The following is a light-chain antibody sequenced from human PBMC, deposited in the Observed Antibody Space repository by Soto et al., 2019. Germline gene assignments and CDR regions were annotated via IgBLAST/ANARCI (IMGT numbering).Light chain of an antibody. Sequence: QSVLAQPASVSGSPGQSITISCTGTSSDIGGYNYVSWYQQHPGKAPKVMIYEVTYRPSGVSSRFSGSKSGNTASLTISGLQAEDEADYYCSSYTKSSTRVFGTGTKV. CDR3: SSYTKSSTRV. CDR1: SSDIGGYNY. V-gene: IGLV2-14*01. J-gene: IGLJ1*01. CDR2: EVT.